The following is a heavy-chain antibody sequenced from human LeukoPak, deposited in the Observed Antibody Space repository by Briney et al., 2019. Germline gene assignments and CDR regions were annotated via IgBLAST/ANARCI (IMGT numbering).Heavy chain of an antibody. Sequence: SETLSLTCTVSGGSISSGSYYWSWIRQPAGKGLEWIGRIYTSGSTNYNPSLKSRVTISVDTSKNQFSLKLSSVTAADTAVYYCARHWGDGYNFYFDYWGQGTLVTVSS. CDR3: ARHWGDGYNFYFDY. D-gene: IGHD5-24*01. CDR1: GGSISSGSYY. J-gene: IGHJ4*02. CDR2: IYTSGST. V-gene: IGHV4-61*02.